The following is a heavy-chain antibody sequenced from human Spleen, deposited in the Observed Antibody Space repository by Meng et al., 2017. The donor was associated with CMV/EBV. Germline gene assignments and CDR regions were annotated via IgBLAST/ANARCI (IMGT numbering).Heavy chain of an antibody. D-gene: IGHD4-17*01. CDR3: VRGGKGYGDYWFDP. J-gene: IGHJ5*02. V-gene: IGHV4-4*07. CDR1: GGSISSEY. CDR2: IYTSGST. Sequence: GELEEGGTGGGKVSETLYLTRTVCGGSISSEYWSWNRQRGGEGLEWIGRIYTSGSTNYNPSLKSRVTMSVDTSKNQFSLKLSSVTAAETAVYYCVRGGKGYGDYWFDPWGQGTLVTVSS.